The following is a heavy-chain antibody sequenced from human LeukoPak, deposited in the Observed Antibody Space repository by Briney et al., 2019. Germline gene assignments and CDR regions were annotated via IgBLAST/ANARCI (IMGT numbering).Heavy chain of an antibody. CDR3: ARDPLNYYGSGSYYM. CDR1: GFTVSSNY. J-gene: IGHJ4*02. V-gene: IGHV3-66*01. D-gene: IGHD3-10*01. Sequence: GGSLRLSCAASGFTVSSNYMSWVRQAPGKGLEWVSVIYSGGSTYYADSVKGRFTISRDNSKNTLYLQMNSLRAEDTAVYYCARDPLNYYGSGSYYMWGQGTLVTDSS. CDR2: IYSGGST.